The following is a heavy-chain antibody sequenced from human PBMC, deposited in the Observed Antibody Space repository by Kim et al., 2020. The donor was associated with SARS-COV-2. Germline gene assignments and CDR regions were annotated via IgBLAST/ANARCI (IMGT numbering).Heavy chain of an antibody. J-gene: IGHJ5*02. Sequence: ASVKVSCKASGYTFTGYYMHWVRQAPGQGLEWMGWINPNGGGTNYAQKFQGWVTMTRDTSISTAYMELSRLRSDDTAVYYCARASYSSSWYSRWFDPWGQGTLVTVSS. CDR1: GYTFTGYY. CDR3: ARASYSSSWYSRWFDP. V-gene: IGHV1-2*04. CDR2: INPNGGGT. D-gene: IGHD6-13*01.